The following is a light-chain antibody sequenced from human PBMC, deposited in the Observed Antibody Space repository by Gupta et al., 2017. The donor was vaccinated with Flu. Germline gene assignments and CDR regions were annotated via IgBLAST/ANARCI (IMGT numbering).Light chain of an antibody. CDR1: SIRTFY. Sequence: TISRSGRRDSIRTFYARWYHQVPGQAPKTIIYSKNKRPAGVPDRFSGSKSGNTASLTNTGAQSEDEADYYCDARDGSVNGWVFGGGTKLTVL. CDR2: SKN. CDR3: DARDGSVNGWV. J-gene: IGLJ3*02. V-gene: IGLV3-19*01.